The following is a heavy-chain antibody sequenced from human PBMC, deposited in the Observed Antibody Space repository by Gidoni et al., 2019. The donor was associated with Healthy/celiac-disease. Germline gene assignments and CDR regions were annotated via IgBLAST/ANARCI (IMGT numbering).Heavy chain of an antibody. CDR1: GGTSSSCA. CDR3: ARVGRTYYDFCSGYFTNYYYYGMDV. J-gene: IGHJ6*02. D-gene: IGHD3-3*01. V-gene: IGHV1-69*01. Sequence: QVPLVQSVAEVKKPVSSAKVPCKASGGTSSSCAISWVRQAPGQGLEWMGGSIPIFGTANYAQKFQGRVTITADESTNTAYMELSSLRSGDTAVYYCARVGRTYYDFCSGYFTNYYYYGMDVWGQGTTVTVSS. CDR2: SIPIFGTA.